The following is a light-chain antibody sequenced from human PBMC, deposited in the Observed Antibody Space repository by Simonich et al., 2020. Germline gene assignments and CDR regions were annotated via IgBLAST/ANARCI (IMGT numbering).Light chain of an antibody. CDR1: KSVLYSSNNKKY. V-gene: IGKV4-1*01. J-gene: IGKJ4*01. Sequence: DIVMTQSPDSLAVSLGERATINCKFSKSVLYSSNNKKYLAWYQQKPGQPLKLLIYWASTREAGVPYRFSGSGSGTDFTLTISSLQAEDVAVYYCQQYYSTPLTFGGGTKVEIK. CDR3: QQYYSTPLT. CDR2: WAS.